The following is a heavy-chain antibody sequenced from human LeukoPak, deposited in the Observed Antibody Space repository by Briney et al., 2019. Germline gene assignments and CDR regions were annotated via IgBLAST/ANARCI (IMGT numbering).Heavy chain of an antibody. J-gene: IGHJ4*02. V-gene: IGHV4-61*02. CDR1: GGSISSGSYY. Sequence: SQTLSLTCTVSGGSISSGSYYWSWIRQPAGKGLEWIGRIYTSGSTNYNPSLKSRVTISVDTSKNQFSLKLSSVTAADTAVYYCVRGPVPDIAFTFFDLWGQGTLVTVSS. CDR2: IYTSGST. CDR3: VRGPVPDIAFTFFDL. D-gene: IGHD3-16*01.